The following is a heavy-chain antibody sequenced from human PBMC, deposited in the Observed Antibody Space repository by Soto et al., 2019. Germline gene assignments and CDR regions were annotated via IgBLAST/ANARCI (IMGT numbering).Heavy chain of an antibody. J-gene: IGHJ4*02. CDR3: AGWAGSKKPFDY. D-gene: IGHD2-2*01. CDR1: GFTFSSFC. CDR2: VNSDGSTT. Sequence: EVQMVKSGGGLVQPGGSLRLSCAASGFTFSSFCLHWVRQVSGKGLVWVSRVNSDGSTTAYADSVKGRFTVSRDNAKNTLYLQMDNLRAEDTAVYYCAGWAGSKKPFDYWGQGTPVTVSS. V-gene: IGHV3-74*01.